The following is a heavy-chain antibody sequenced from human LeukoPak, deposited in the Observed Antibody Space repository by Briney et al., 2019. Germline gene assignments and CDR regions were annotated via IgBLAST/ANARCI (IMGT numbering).Heavy chain of an antibody. CDR2: IDSSGNSI. CDR1: GFTFSSYS. D-gene: IGHD6-19*01. V-gene: IGHV3-48*04. J-gene: IGHJ4*02. CDR3: ARAEQWLATVT. Sequence: GGSLRLSCAASGFTFSSYSMNWVRQAPGKGLEWVAYIDSSGNSIYYADSVKGRFTISRDNAKKSLYLQMNSLRAEDTAVYYCARAEQWLATVTWGQGTLVTASS.